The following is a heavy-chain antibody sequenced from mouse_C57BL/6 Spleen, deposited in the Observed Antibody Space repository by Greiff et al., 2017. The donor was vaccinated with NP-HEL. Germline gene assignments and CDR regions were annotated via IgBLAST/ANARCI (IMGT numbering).Heavy chain of an antibody. D-gene: IGHD2-4*01. V-gene: IGHV1-15*01. CDR3: TRAPYEYDGV. CDR1: GYTFTDYE. Sequence: QVQLQQSGAELVRPGASVTLSCKASGYTFTDYEMHWVKQTPVHGLEWIGAIDPETGGTAYNPQFKGKAILTADKSSSTSYMEIRRLTCEDSAVYYCTRAPYEYDGVGGKGTTLTVSS. CDR2: IDPETGGT. J-gene: IGHJ2*01.